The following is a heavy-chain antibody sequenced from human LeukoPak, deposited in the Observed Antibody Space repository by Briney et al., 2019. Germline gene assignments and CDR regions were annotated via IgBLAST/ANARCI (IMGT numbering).Heavy chain of an antibody. CDR1: GYTFTSYY. CDR3: ARDPYRGYNWFDP. Sequence: ASVKVSCKASGYTFTSYYIHWVRQAPGQGLEWMGLINPSGGSTNYAQKFQGRVTMTRDTSTSTVYMELSSLRSEDTAVYYCARDPYRGYNWFDPWGQGTLVTVSS. D-gene: IGHD1-14*01. CDR2: INPSGGST. J-gene: IGHJ5*02. V-gene: IGHV1-46*01.